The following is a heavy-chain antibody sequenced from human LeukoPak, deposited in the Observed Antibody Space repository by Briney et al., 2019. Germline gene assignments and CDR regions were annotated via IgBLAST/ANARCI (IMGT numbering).Heavy chain of an antibody. V-gene: IGHV4-59*12. CDR3: ARDFGTAYFDY. D-gene: IGHD3-3*01. CDR2: IYYSGST. J-gene: IGHJ4*02. Sequence: PSETLSLTCTVSGGSISSYYWSWIRQPPGKGLEWIGYIYYSGSTNYNPSLKSRVTISVDTSKNQFSLKLSSVTAADTAVYYCARDFGTAYFDYWGQGTLVTVSS. CDR1: GGSISSYY.